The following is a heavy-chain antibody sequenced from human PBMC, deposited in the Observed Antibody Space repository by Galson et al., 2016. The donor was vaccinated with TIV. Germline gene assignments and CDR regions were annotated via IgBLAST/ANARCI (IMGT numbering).Heavy chain of an antibody. J-gene: IGHJ4*02. CDR3: AWGIGWFRGFDY. D-gene: IGHD3-10*01. Sequence: SLRLSCAASGFIFDDYAMHWVRQAPGKGLEWVSGINWNSGTIAYADSVEGRFTISRDNAKNSLYLQMNSLRAEDTALYYCAWGIGWFRGFDYWGQGTFITVSS. CDR1: GFIFDDYA. CDR2: INWNSGTI. V-gene: IGHV3-9*01.